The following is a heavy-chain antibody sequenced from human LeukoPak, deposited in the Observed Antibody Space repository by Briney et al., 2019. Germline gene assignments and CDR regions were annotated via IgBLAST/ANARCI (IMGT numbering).Heavy chain of an antibody. Sequence: PSETLSPTCSVSGGSINSYGYYWAWIRQPPGKRPEWIGSNFYSGSTHYNPSLQSRITISADTSKGQFSLKLSSVTAADTAVYYCARQGVGATDFWGQGSLVTVSS. J-gene: IGHJ4*02. D-gene: IGHD1-26*01. CDR1: GGSINSYGYY. CDR3: ARQGVGATDF. CDR2: NFYSGST. V-gene: IGHV4-39*01.